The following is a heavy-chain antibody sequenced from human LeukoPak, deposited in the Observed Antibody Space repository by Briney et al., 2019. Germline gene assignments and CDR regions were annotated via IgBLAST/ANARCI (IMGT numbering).Heavy chain of an antibody. Sequence: GGSLRLSCAASGFTFSSYWMNWVRQAPGQGLEWVANIKHDASEIYYVDSVKGRFTISRGNAKNSLYLQMKNPRAEDTAVYYCEGERGDAFDVWGQGTMVTVSS. J-gene: IGHJ3*01. CDR3: EGERGDAFDV. CDR1: GFTFSSYW. V-gene: IGHV3-7*01. CDR2: IKHDASEI.